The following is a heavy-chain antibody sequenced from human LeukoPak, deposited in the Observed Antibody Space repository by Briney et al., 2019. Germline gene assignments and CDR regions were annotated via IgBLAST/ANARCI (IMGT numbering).Heavy chain of an antibody. Sequence: GGSLRLSCAASGFTFSNYDMHWVRQAPGKGLEWLAFIRYDGSIKYYADSVKGRLTISRDNSRTTLYLQIDGLRAEDTAVYYCARTGYDDAFDIWGQGTMVTVSS. CDR1: GFTFSNYD. CDR3: ARTGYDDAFDI. V-gene: IGHV3-30*02. J-gene: IGHJ3*02. D-gene: IGHD1-14*01. CDR2: IRYDGSIK.